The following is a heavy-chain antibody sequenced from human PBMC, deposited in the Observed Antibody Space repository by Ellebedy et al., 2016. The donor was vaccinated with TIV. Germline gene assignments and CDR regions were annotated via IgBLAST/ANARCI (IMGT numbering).Heavy chain of an antibody. Sequence: GGSLRLSXTASGFSFSDHYMDWVRQAPGKGLEWVGRTRNRAKSYTTEYAASVKGRFTVSRDDSKNSLYLQMNSLRAEDTAVYYCAKGMGQYWGQGTLVTVSS. V-gene: IGHV3-72*01. CDR2: TRNRAKSYTT. D-gene: IGHD5-24*01. J-gene: IGHJ4*02. CDR3: AKGMGQY. CDR1: GFSFSDHY.